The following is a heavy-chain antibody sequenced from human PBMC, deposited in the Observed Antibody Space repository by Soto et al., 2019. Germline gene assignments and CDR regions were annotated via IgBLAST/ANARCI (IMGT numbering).Heavy chain of an antibody. CDR1: GGSFSGYS. V-gene: IGHV4-34*01. J-gene: IGHJ4*02. D-gene: IGHD6-19*01. CDR3: ARGSRSGWYSF. CDR2: INHSGST. Sequence: SETLSLTCAVYGGSFSGYSWSWIRQPPGKGLEWIGEINHSGSTNYNPSLKSRVTISVDTSKNQFSLKLSSVTAADTAVYYCARGSRSGWYSFWGQGTLVTVSS.